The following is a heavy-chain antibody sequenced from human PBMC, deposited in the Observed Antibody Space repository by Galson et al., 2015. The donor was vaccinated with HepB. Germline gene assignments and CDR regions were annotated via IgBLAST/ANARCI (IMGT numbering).Heavy chain of an antibody. J-gene: IGHJ4*02. Sequence: SLRLSCAASGFTVSSNYMSWVRQAPGKGLEWVSVTYSGGSTYYADSVKGRFTISRDNSKNTLYLQMNSLRAEDTAVYYCASSGWYDPGQFDYWGQGTLVTVSS. CDR2: TYSGGST. D-gene: IGHD6-19*01. V-gene: IGHV3-53*01. CDR3: ASSGWYDPGQFDY. CDR1: GFTVSSNY.